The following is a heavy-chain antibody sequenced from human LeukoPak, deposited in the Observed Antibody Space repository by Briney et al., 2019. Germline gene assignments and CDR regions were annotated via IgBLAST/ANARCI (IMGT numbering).Heavy chain of an antibody. Sequence: SDTLPLTCTVSGYFISTGYYWGWIRQSPGKGLEWLAIIYHSGNNYYNPSLKSRVTISVDTSKNQFSLTLTSVTAADTAVYYCATNLYGSGNYFAYWGQGTLVTVSS. CDR1: GYFISTGYY. CDR3: ATNLYGSGNYFAY. D-gene: IGHD3-10*01. CDR2: IYHSGNN. J-gene: IGHJ4*02. V-gene: IGHV4-38-2*02.